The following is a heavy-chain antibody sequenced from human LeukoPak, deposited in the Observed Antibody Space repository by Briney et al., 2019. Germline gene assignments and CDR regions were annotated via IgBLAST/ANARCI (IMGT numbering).Heavy chain of an antibody. CDR2: IYYSGDT. J-gene: IGHJ5*02. CDR3: ARSSAAEGPTYYWFGP. Sequence: SETLSLTCSVSGGSISSNSNYWGCIRQPPGKGLEWIGSIYYSGDTYYNPSLRSRVIISVDTSKNQFSLKLTSVTAADTAVYYCARSSAAEGPTYYWFGPWGQGTLVTVPS. V-gene: IGHV4-39*01. CDR1: GGSISSNSNY. D-gene: IGHD6-13*01.